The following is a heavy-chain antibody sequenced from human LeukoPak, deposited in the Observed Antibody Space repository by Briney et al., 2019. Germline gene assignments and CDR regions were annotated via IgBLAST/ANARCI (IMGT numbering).Heavy chain of an antibody. Sequence: SQTLSLTCTVSGGSISSGGYYWSWIRQHPGKGLEWIGYIYYSGSTYYNPSLKSRVTISVDTSKNQFSLKLSSVTAADTAVCYCARDRGYSSSWYIDYWGQGTLVTVSS. D-gene: IGHD6-13*01. V-gene: IGHV4-31*03. CDR3: ARDRGYSSSWYIDY. CDR1: GGSISSGGYY. CDR2: IYYSGST. J-gene: IGHJ4*02.